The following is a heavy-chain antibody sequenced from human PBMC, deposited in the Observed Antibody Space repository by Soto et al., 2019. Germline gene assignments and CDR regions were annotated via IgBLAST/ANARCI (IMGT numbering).Heavy chain of an antibody. J-gene: IGHJ6*02. CDR1: GFTFSNYA. CDR2: ISGSGDST. V-gene: IGHV3-23*01. D-gene: IGHD6-13*01. CDR3: AKIDGEEQLVTYYYYYAMDV. Sequence: EVQLLESGGGLVQPGGTLRLSCSASGFTFSNYAVRWVRQAPGQGLEWVSGISGSGDSTYYADSVKGRVTISRDNDKSTLYLQLNGLRAEDTAVYYCAKIDGEEQLVTYYYYYAMDVWGQGTTVTVSS.